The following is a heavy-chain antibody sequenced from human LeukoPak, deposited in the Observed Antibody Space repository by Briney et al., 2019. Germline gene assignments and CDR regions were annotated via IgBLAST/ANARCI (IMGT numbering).Heavy chain of an antibody. V-gene: IGHV1-2*02. CDR1: GYTFTVYY. CDR3: ARDPRPALVYYYHDAFDI. CDR2: INPNSGGT. J-gene: IGHJ3*02. D-gene: IGHD3-16*01. Sequence: ASVKVSCKASGYTFTVYYMHWVRQAPGQGLEWMGWINPNSGGTNYAQKFQGRVTMTRDTSISTAYMELSRLRSDDTAVYYCARDPRPALVYYYHDAFDIWGQGTMVTVSS.